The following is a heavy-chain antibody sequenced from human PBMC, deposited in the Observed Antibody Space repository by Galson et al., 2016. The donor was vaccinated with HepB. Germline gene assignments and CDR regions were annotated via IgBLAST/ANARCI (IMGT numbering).Heavy chain of an antibody. V-gene: IGHV3-23*01. J-gene: IGHJ6*03. CDR2: ISGSGGST. Sequence: SLRLSCAASGFPFRSYAMSWVRQAPGKGLEWVSAISGSGGSTYYADSVKGRFTISRDNAKNSLSLQMNSLRAEDTAVYYCARAHQFLWGGSGWQYYYYYYYMDVWGKGTTVTVSS. CDR3: ARAHQFLWGGSGWQYYYYYYYMDV. D-gene: IGHD6-19*01. CDR1: GFPFRSYA.